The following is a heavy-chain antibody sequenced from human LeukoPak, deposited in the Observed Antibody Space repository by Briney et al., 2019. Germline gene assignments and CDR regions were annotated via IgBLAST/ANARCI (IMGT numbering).Heavy chain of an antibody. CDR3: SGRDSSRSPRAY. V-gene: IGHV3-7*01. CDR2: IKPDGNEK. Sequence: GGSLRLSCAASGLTITDFWMNWVRLAPGRGLEWLANIKPDGNEKYYVDSVKGRFAISRDKAKNEVYLEMSSLRAEDTGGYYCSGRDSSRSPRAYWGQGTLVRVSS. D-gene: IGHD2-2*01. CDR1: GLTITDFW. J-gene: IGHJ4*02.